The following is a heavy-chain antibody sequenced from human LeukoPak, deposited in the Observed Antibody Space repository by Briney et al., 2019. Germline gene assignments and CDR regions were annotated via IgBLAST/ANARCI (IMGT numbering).Heavy chain of an antibody. J-gene: IGHJ4*02. V-gene: IGHV3-30*02. CDR3: AKDAPDSSGYYCDY. D-gene: IGHD3-22*01. CDR1: GFTFSSYG. CDR2: IRYDGSNK. Sequence: GGSLRLSCAASGFTFSSYGMHWVRQAPGKGLEWVAFIRYDGSNKYYADSVKGRFTISRDNSKNTLYLQMNSLRAEDTAVYYCAKDAPDSSGYYCDYWGQGTLVTVSS.